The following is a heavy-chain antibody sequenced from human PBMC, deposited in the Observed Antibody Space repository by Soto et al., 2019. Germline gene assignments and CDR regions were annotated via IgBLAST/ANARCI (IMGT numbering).Heavy chain of an antibody. Sequence: GGSLRLSCAASGFTFNSYAMNWVRQAPGKGLAWVSAIGTDGNTYYANSVKGRFTISRDNSRTTLYLQMNSLRVEDTALYYCVRKYPGTRPFDYWGQGTLVTVS. CDR3: VRKYPGTRPFDY. D-gene: IGHD2-2*01. J-gene: IGHJ4*01. CDR1: GFTFNSYA. CDR2: IGTDGNT. V-gene: IGHV3-23*01.